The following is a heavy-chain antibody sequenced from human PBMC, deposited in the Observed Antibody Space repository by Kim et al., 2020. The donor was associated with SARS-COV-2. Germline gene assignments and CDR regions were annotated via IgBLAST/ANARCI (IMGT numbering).Heavy chain of an antibody. J-gene: IGHJ6*01. V-gene: IGHV3-33*01. CDR2: IYYDGRSK. CDR1: GFTFSTYG. Sequence: GGSLRLSCAASGFTFSTYGMHWVRQAPGKGLEWVAFIYYDGRSKDYADSVKGRFTISRDNSKNTLFLQMSGLRAEDTAVYYCARVRTHVVHLDYGMDVWG. D-gene: IGHD2-21*01. CDR3: ARVRTHVVHLDYGMDV.